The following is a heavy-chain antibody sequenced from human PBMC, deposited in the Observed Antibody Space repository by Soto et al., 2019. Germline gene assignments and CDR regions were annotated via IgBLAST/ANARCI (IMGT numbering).Heavy chain of an antibody. CDR1: GFTFSTSD. V-gene: IGHV3-21*04. CDR3: AKARDFWSGYYPYYYYYGMDV. CDR2: ISGTSNYI. D-gene: IGHD3-3*01. Sequence: PGGSLRLSCAASGFTFSTSDMNWVRQAPGKGLEWVSSISGTSNYIYYVDSVKGRFTISRDNSKNTLYLQMNSLRAEDTAVYYCAKARDFWSGYYPYYYYYGMDVWGQGTTVTVSS. J-gene: IGHJ6*02.